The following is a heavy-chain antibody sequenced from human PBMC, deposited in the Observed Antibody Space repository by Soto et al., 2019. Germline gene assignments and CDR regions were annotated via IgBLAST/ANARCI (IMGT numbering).Heavy chain of an antibody. CDR1: GGSISSYY. J-gene: IGHJ6*02. D-gene: IGHD3-22*01. CDR3: ARSPDSSGYYPRWYYYGMDV. Sequence: SETLSLTCTVSGGSISSYYWSWIRQPPGKGLEWIGYIYYSGSTNYNPSLKSRVTISVDTSKNQFSLKLSSVTAADTAVYYCARSPDSSGYYPRWYYYGMDVWGQGTTVTVSS. CDR2: IYYSGST. V-gene: IGHV4-59*12.